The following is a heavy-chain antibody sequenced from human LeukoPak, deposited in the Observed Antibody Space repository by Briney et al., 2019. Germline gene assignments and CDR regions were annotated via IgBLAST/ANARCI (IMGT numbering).Heavy chain of an antibody. D-gene: IGHD2-2*01. CDR3: ARAGPDCSSTSCPFDN. V-gene: IGHV1-18*01. Sequence: ASVKVSCKASGYTFTSYGISWVRQAPGQGLEWMGWISVYSDNTNYAQKFQGRVTMTIDTSTSTAYMELRSLRSDDTAVYYCARAGPDCSSTSCPFDNWGQGTLVTVSS. CDR2: ISVYSDNT. J-gene: IGHJ4*02. CDR1: GYTFTSYG.